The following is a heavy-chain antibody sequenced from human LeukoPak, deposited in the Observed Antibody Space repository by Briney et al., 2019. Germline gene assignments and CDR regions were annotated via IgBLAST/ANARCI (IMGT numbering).Heavy chain of an antibody. D-gene: IGHD3-10*01. V-gene: IGHV4-39*07. CDR3: ACITLIRGVTSIRNP. CDR1: AGSISSSTYY. CDR2: IYYSGST. J-gene: IGHJ5*02. Sequence: SETLSLTCTVSAGSISSSTYYWGWIRQPPGKGLEWIGTIYYSGSTYYNPSLKSRVTISVDTSKNQFSLKLTSVTAADTAVYYCACITLIRGVTSIRNPWGQGTLVTVSS.